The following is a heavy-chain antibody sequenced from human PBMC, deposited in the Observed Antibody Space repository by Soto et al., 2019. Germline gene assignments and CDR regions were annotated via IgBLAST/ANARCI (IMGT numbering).Heavy chain of an antibody. V-gene: IGHV4-4*07. CDR3: ARACSSTSCYDVFDS. Sequence: SETLSLTCTVSGGSISSYYWSWIRQPAGKGLQWIGRIYTSGSTNYNPSPKSRVTMSVDTSKNQFSLKLSSVTAADTAVYYCARACSSTSCYDVFDSWGQGTLVTVSS. J-gene: IGHJ4*02. CDR1: GGSISSYY. CDR2: IYTSGST. D-gene: IGHD2-2*01.